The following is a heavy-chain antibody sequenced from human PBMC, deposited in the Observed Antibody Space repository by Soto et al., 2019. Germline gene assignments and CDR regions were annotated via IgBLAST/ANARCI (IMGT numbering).Heavy chain of an antibody. Sequence: SETLSLTCAVYGGSFSGYYWSWIRQPPGKGLEWIGEINHSGSTNYNPSLKSRVTISVDTSKNQFSLKLSSVTAADTAVYYCARRQLLAPHDYWGQGTLVTVSS. V-gene: IGHV4-34*01. J-gene: IGHJ4*02. D-gene: IGHD1-26*01. CDR3: ARRQLLAPHDY. CDR1: GGSFSGYY. CDR2: INHSGST.